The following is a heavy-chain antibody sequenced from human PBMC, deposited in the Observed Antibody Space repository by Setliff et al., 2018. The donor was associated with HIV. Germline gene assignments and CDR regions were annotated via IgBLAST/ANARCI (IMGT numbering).Heavy chain of an antibody. CDR1: GGSFTSRSYY. V-gene: IGHV4-39*01. Sequence: SETLSLTCTVSGGSFTSRSYYWGWIRQPPGKGLEWIGSIFYSGITYYNPSLKSRVTISVDTSKNQFSLNLTSVTAADTAVYYCARSKTFYDFWGGYYTHGAFKIWGLGTMITVSS. CDR2: IFYSGIT. D-gene: IGHD3-3*01. CDR3: ARSKTFYDFWGGYYTHGAFKI. J-gene: IGHJ3*02.